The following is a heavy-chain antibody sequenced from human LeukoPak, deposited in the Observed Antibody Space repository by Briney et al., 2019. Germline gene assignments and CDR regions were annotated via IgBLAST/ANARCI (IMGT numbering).Heavy chain of an antibody. Sequence: GGSLGLSCAASGFTFSSYWMSWVRQAPGKGLEWVGRIKSKTDGGTTDYAAPVKGRFTISRDDSKNTLYLQMNSLKTEDTAVYYCTTRGYSGPGGDYWGQGTLVTVSS. J-gene: IGHJ4*02. CDR2: IKSKTDGGTT. V-gene: IGHV3-15*01. D-gene: IGHD5-12*01. CDR1: GFTFSSYW. CDR3: TTRGYSGPGGDY.